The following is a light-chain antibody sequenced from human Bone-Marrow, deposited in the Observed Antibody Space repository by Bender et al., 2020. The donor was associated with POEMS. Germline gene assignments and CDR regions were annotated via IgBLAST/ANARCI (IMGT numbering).Light chain of an antibody. CDR3: V. V-gene: IGLV2-23*01. CDR2: DGF. CDR1: SSDVGNYDL. Sequence: QSALTQPASVSGSPGQSITISCTGTSSDVGNYDLVSWYQQHPGKAPKLMIYDGFKRPSGVSNRFSGSKSGNTASLTISGLQAEDEADFYFVIGGGTK. J-gene: IGLJ3*02.